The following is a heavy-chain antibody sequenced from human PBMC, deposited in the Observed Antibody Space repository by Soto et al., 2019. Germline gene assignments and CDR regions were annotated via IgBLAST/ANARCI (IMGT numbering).Heavy chain of an antibody. D-gene: IGHD3-10*01. CDR3: AKDHVVDGRVYGSSELFF. V-gene: IGHV3-30*18. CDR1: GFTFRSYG. CDR2: ISFEGSKK. J-gene: IGHJ4*02. Sequence: GGSLRLSCSASGFTFRSYGMHWVRQAPGKGLEWVASISFEGSKKFYADSVKGRFTISRDNSRNTLYLQMNGLRTEDTAVYYCAKDHVVDGRVYGSSELFFWGQGTQVTVSS.